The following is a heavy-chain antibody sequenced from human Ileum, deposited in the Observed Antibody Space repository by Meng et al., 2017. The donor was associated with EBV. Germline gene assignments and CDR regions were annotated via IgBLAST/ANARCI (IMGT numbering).Heavy chain of an antibody. V-gene: IGHV4-61*01. CDR2: MSYSGST. CDR3: AGDPHSGSPH. D-gene: IGHD1-26*01. CDR1: GGSVSTGIYY. J-gene: IGHJ4*02. Sequence: QVPLQESGPELGKPSYTLSLMCTVSGGSVSTGIYYWSWIRQPPGKVLEWIGYMSYSGSTNYSPPLESRVTISVDTSKNQFSLKLSSVTAADTAVYYCAGDPHSGSPHWGQGTLVTVSS.